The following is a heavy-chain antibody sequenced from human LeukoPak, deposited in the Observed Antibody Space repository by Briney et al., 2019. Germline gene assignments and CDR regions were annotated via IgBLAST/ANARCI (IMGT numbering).Heavy chain of an antibody. Sequence: SETLSLTCSVSGGSLSASSHYWAWVRQPPGKGLEGSGSVYYTATIRYNTSLKSRVTISVDMSKNDLFLALSSVTAADTAFYYCARRDYRAWFDPWGQGILVTVSP. CDR2: VYYTATI. D-gene: IGHD2-21*01. J-gene: IGHJ5*02. CDR3: ARRDYRAWFDP. CDR1: GGSLSASSHY. V-gene: IGHV4-39*01.